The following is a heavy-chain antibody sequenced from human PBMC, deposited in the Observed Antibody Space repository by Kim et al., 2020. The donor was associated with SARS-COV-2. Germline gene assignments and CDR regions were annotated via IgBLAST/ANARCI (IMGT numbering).Heavy chain of an antibody. V-gene: IGHV1-46*01. D-gene: IGHD2-15*01. J-gene: IGHJ4*02. CDR1: GYTFTSNH. CDR3: ARDENLGSCSGGSCYPLSY. Sequence: ASVKVSCKASGYTFTSNHIHWVRQAPGQGLAWMGIINPSVGSTTYAQSFQGRVTMTRDTSTSTVYMELSSLRSEDTAVYYCARDENLGSCSGGSCYPLSYWGQGTLVTVSP. CDR2: INPSVGST.